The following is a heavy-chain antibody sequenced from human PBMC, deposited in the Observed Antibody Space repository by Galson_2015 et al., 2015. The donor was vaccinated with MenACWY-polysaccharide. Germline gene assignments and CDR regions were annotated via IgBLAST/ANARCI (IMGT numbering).Heavy chain of an antibody. J-gene: IGHJ6*01. Sequence: SVKVSCKASGYTFTGYYMHWVRQAPGQGLEWMGWINPYSGGTNSAQKFQGRVTMTRDTSISTAYMELSSLRSDDTAVYYCARAAYCGRDCFSNYYYGLDVWGQGTTVTVSS. CDR3: ARAAYCGRDCFSNYYYGLDV. V-gene: IGHV1-2*02. CDR1: GYTFTGYY. CDR2: INPYSGGT. D-gene: IGHD2-21*02.